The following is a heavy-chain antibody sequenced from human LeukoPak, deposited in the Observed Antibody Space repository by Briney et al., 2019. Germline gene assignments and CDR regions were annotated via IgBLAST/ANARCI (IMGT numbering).Heavy chain of an antibody. CDR2: ILSDGSVT. V-gene: IGHV3-74*01. Sequence: PGGSLRLSCAASGFTFSSFYMHWVRQAPGKGLVWVSRILSDGSVTRYADSVKGRFTISRDNAKDTLYLQMNSLRAEDTAVYYCAKGARGTVTTEFDYWGQGTLVTVSS. D-gene: IGHD4-17*01. CDR3: AKGARGTVTTEFDY. CDR1: GFTFSSFY. J-gene: IGHJ4*02.